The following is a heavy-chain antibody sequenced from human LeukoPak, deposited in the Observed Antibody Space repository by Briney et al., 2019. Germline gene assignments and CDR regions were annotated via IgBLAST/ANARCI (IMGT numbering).Heavy chain of an antibody. CDR3: ARRHRTYFDY. CDR1: GFSISSGYY. D-gene: IGHD2-21*01. V-gene: IGHV4-38-2*01. CDR2: IYHSGST. J-gene: IGHJ4*02. Sequence: PSETLSLTCAVSGFSISSGYYWGWIRQPPGKGLEWIGSIYHSGSTYYNPSLKSRVTISVDTSKNQFSLKLSSVTAADTAVYYCARRHRTYFDYWGQGTLVTVSS.